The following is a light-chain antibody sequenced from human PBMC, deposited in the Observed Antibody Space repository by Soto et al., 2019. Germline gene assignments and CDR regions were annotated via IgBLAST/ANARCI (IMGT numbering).Light chain of an antibody. CDR2: KAS. J-gene: IGKJ2*01. CDR1: QNVSNW. CDR3: QQYSKEST. V-gene: IGKV1-5*03. Sequence: DVEMTQSHSTLPTSIGDRVTINCRTSQNVSNWLAWYQQKPGKAPKLLIYKASRLESGVPSRFSATGSGTDFTLTINSLQSADFATYFCQQYSKESTFGQGTKLEIK.